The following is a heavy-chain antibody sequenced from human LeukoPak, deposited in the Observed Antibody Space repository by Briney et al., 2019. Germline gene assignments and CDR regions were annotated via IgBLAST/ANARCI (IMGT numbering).Heavy chain of an antibody. Sequence: PSETLSLTCTVSGGSISSGDYYWSWIRQPPGKGLEWIGYIYYSGSTYYNPSLKSRVTISVDTSENQFSLKLSSVTAADTAVYYCARGTHDYGDYDPAFDIWGQGTMVTVSS. J-gene: IGHJ3*02. CDR1: GGSISSGDYY. V-gene: IGHV4-30-4*01. CDR3: ARGTHDYGDYDPAFDI. CDR2: IYYSGST. D-gene: IGHD4-17*01.